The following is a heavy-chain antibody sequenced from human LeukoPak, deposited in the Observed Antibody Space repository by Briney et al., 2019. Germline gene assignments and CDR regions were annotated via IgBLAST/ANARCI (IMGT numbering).Heavy chain of an antibody. CDR1: GFTFSSHS. D-gene: IGHD3-3*01. CDR2: ITTSNYI. Sequence: PGGSLRLSCVVSGFTFSSHSVNWVRQAPGKGLEWVLSITTSNYIFYAESVKGRFTISRDNAKNSLYLQMTSLRAEDTAVYYCAREGLTTIFGVDHDYWGQGTLVTVSS. CDR3: AREGLTTIFGVDHDY. J-gene: IGHJ4*02. V-gene: IGHV3-21*01.